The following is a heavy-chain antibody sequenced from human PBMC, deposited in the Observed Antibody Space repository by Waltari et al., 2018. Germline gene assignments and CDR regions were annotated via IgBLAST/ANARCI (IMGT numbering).Heavy chain of an antibody. V-gene: IGHV2-26*01. CDR1: GFSLTSVKMG. CDR2: IFSNDET. J-gene: IGHJ4*02. D-gene: IGHD3-22*01. Sequence: QVTLKESGPVLVKPRETLTLPCTVSGFSLTSVKMGVTWIRQPPGKALEWLAHIFSNDETSYSTSLKHRLSISEDTSKSQVVLTLTDMDPADTATYFCARIGSGFYYFFDFWGPGILVSVSS. CDR3: ARIGSGFYYFFDF.